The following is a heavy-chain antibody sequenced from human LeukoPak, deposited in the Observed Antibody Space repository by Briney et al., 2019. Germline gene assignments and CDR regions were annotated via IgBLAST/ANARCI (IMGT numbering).Heavy chain of an antibody. V-gene: IGHV3-23*01. CDR1: GFTFSTYV. CDR3: AKDAGSGWNRAFDY. D-gene: IGHD6-19*01. J-gene: IGHJ4*02. CDR2: ISGIGGTT. Sequence: GGSLRLSCAASGFTFSTYVMSWVRQAPGKGLEWVSIISGIGGTTYYADSVKGRFTISRDNSKNILYLQMNSLRAEDTAVYYCAKDAGSGWNRAFDYWGQGTLVTVSS.